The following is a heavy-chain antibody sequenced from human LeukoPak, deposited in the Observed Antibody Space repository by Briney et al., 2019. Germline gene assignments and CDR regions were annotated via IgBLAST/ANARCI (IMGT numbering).Heavy chain of an antibody. D-gene: IGHD3-9*01. CDR3: AKARRYSAPPFDY. Sequence: GGSLRLSCAASGFTFDDYAMHWVRQAPGKGLEWVSAISGSGGSTYYADSVKGRFTISRDNSKNTLYLQMNSLRAEDTAVYYCAKARRYSAPPFDYWGQGTLVTVSS. CDR1: GFTFDDYA. J-gene: IGHJ4*02. V-gene: IGHV3-23*01. CDR2: ISGSGGST.